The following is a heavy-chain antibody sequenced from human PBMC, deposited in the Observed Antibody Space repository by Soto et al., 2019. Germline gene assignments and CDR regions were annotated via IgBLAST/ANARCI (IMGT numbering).Heavy chain of an antibody. V-gene: IGHV1-18*01. CDR1: GYTYTSHG. D-gene: IGHD6-19*01. Sequence: VMVTCPASGYTYTSHGIRWVRQAPGRGLEWMRGISTDKSNTNYAQKLQGRLTMTTDTSTSTAYMELSSLRSYDTAVYYCARDGAVSVTTYYYYGMDIWDKETTFT. CDR2: ISTDKSNT. CDR3: ARDGAVSVTTYYYYGMDI. J-gene: IGHJ6*04.